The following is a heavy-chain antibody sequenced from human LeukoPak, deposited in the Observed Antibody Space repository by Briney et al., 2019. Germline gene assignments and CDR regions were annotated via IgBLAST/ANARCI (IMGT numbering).Heavy chain of an antibody. D-gene: IGHD6-13*01. V-gene: IGHV4-59*08. CDR2: IYYSGST. J-gene: IGHJ4*02. CDR1: GGSISSHY. CDR3: ARRRSSRSYDY. Sequence: SETLSLTCTVSGGSISSHYWSWIRQPPGKGLEWIGYIYYSGSTNYNPSLKSRVTISVDTSKNQFSLKLSSVTAADTAVYYCARRRSSRSYDYWGQGTLVTVFS.